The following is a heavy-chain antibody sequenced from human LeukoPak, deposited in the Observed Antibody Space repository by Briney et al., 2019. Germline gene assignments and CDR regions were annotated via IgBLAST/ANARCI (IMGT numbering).Heavy chain of an antibody. J-gene: IGHJ6*03. CDR3: ATEAEVRGTGAVLDYYYMDV. CDR1: GYNLSRYY. CDR2: INPSGEST. D-gene: IGHD6-13*01. Sequence: ASVKVSCKASGYNLSRYYIHWVRQAPGQGLEWMGIINPSGESTTYPQKLQGRVSMTRDTSTGTVYMELSSLRSVDTAVYYCATEAEVRGTGAVLDYYYMDVWGKGTTVIVSS. V-gene: IGHV1-46*04.